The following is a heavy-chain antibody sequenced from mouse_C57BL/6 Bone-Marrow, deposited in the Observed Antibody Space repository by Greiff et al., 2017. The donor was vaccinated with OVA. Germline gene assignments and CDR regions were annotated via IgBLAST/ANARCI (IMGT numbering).Heavy chain of an antibody. Sequence: EVQLQQSGAELVRPGASVKLSCTASGFNIKDDYMHWVKQRPESGLEWIGWLDPENGDTEYASKFKGKSTITTDTSSNTAYLQLSSLTSEDTAVYYCTTYLYYYGSSYRYYFDYWGQGTTLTVSS. J-gene: IGHJ2*01. CDR2: LDPENGDT. V-gene: IGHV14-4*01. CDR3: TTYLYYYGSSYRYYFDY. CDR1: GFNIKDDY. D-gene: IGHD1-1*01.